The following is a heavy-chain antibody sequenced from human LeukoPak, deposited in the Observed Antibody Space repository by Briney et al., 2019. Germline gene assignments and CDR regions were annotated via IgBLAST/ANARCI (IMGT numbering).Heavy chain of an antibody. D-gene: IGHD3-3*01. CDR1: GGSISSYY. CDR3: ARGPSFLEWSTYYYYYMDV. V-gene: IGHV4-59*08. CDR2: IYYSGST. J-gene: IGHJ6*03. Sequence: SETLSLTCTVSGGSISSYYWSWIRQPPGKGLEWIGYIYYSGSTNYNPSLKSRVTISVDTSKNQFSLKLSSVTAADTAVYYCARGPSFLEWSTYYYYYMDVWGKGTTVTVSS.